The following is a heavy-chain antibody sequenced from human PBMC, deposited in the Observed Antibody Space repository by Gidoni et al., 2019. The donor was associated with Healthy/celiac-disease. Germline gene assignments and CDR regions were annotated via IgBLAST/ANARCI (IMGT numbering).Heavy chain of an antibody. V-gene: IGHV1-8*01. CDR3: ARGGGAPDY. D-gene: IGHD3-16*01. CDR2: MNPNRGNT. CDR1: GYTFTRYD. J-gene: IGHJ4*02. Sequence: QVQLVQSGAEVKKPGASVKVSCKASGYTFTRYDINWVRQAHGQGLEWMGWMNPNRGNTGPAPKFPGRVTMTRNTSLSTAYLELSSLRSEDTAVYYFARGGGAPDYWGQGTLVTVSS.